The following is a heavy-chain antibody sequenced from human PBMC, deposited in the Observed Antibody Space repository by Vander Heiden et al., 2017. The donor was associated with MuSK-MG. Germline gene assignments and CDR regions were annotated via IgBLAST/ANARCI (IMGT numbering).Heavy chain of an antibody. CDR1: GFTFVTYW. Sequence: VRLVESGGDFVKPGGSLRLRCAASGFTFVTYWMHRVRQFLGQGLEWVANIKEDGIEHYYVDSVKGRFTVSRDHAKNSRFLQINGLRAEDTAVYYCARDLTMVLGDSSDAYDSWGQGTMVTVSS. CDR3: ARDLTMVLGDSSDAYDS. V-gene: IGHV3-7*01. CDR2: IKEDGIEH. D-gene: IGHD3-10*01. J-gene: IGHJ3*02.